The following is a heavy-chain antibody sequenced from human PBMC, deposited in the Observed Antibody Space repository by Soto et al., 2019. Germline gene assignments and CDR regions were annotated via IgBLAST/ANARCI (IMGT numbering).Heavy chain of an antibody. CDR3: ARDKRDLRFLEWSYYFDY. Sequence: GGSLRLSCAASGFTFSDYYMSWIRQAPGKGLERVSFISNNGSYKYYADSVKGRFTISRDNSKNSLYLQLNSLRAEDTAVYYCARDKRDLRFLEWSYYFDYWGQGTLVTVSS. J-gene: IGHJ4*02. V-gene: IGHV3-11*06. D-gene: IGHD3-3*01. CDR2: ISNNGSYK. CDR1: GFTFSDYY.